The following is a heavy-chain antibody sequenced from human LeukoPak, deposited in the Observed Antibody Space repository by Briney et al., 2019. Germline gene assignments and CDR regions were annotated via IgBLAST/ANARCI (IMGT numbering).Heavy chain of an antibody. Sequence: GASVKVSCKASGYTFTSYAMNWVRQAPGQGLEWMGWINTNTGNPTYAQGFTGRFVFSLDTSVSTAYLQISSLKAEDTAVYYCATTGSWYYYYMDVWGKGTTVTVSS. V-gene: IGHV7-4-1*02. CDR3: ATTGSWYYYYMDV. J-gene: IGHJ6*03. CDR2: INTNTGNP. CDR1: GYTFTSYA. D-gene: IGHD6-13*01.